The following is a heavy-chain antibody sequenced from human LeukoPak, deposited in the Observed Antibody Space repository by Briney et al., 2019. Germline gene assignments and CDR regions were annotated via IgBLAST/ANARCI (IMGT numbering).Heavy chain of an antibody. CDR1: GYTFTSYG. V-gene: IGHV1-18*01. CDR3: ATAVLRYFDWFDY. J-gene: IGHJ4*02. CDR2: ISAYNGDT. Sequence: GASVKVSCKASGYTFTSYGISWVRQAPGQGLEWMGWISAYNGDTNYAQKLQGRVTMTEDTSTDTAYMELSSLRSEDTAVYYCATAVLRYFDWFDYWGQGTLVTVSS. D-gene: IGHD3-9*01.